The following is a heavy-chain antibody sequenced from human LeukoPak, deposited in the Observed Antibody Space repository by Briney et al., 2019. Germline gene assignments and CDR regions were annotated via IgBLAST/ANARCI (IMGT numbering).Heavy chain of an antibody. Sequence: ASVKVSCKASGYTFTGYYMHWVRQAPGQGLEWMGWINPNSGGTNYAQKFQGRVTITADESTSTAYMELSSLRSEDTAVYYCARGPPDSSAEGAFDIWGQGTMVTVSS. D-gene: IGHD3-22*01. CDR1: GYTFTGYY. J-gene: IGHJ3*02. CDR2: INPNSGGT. CDR3: ARGPPDSSAEGAFDI. V-gene: IGHV1-2*02.